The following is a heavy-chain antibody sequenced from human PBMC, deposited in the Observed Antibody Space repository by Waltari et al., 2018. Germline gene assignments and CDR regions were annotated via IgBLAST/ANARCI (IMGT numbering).Heavy chain of an antibody. D-gene: IGHD6-19*01. CDR1: GFTLSPSA. J-gene: IGHJ4*02. V-gene: IGHV3-30-3*01. CDR3: SRGAAVAGAYDY. Sequence: QMQLVESGGGVVKPGTSLRLSCRASGFTLSPSAMTRVRQAPGRGFGWWAMMSNNVSGQFSSESVKGRFTISRDNSANTLYPRMDSLTTEDTAVYYCSRGAAVAGAYDYWGQGVLVTVST. CDR2: MSNNVSGQ.